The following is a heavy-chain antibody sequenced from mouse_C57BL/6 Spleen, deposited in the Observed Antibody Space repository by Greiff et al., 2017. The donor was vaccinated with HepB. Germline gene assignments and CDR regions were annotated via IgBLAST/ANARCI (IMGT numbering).Heavy chain of an antibody. D-gene: IGHD4-1*01. CDR3: ARETGTGEYYFDY. CDR1: GYAFSSYW. CDR2: IYPGDGDT. J-gene: IGHJ2*01. V-gene: IGHV1-80*01. Sequence: VKLQESGAELVKPGASVKISCKASGYAFSSYWMNWVKQRPGKGLEWIGQIYPGDGDTNYNGKFKGKATLTADKSSSTAYMQLSSLTSEDSAVYFCARETGTGEYYFDYWGQGTTLTVSS.